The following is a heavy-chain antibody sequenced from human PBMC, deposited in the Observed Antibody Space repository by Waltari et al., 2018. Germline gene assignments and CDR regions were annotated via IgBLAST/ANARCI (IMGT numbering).Heavy chain of an antibody. D-gene: IGHD2-21*02. J-gene: IGHJ3*02. Sequence: QPGSSVKVSCQASGGTFSSYAISWVRRAPGQGLEWMGGIIPIVGTANYAQKFQGRVTITADESTSTAYMELSSLRSEDTAVYYCARAYKRAVVTAQGAFDIWGQGTMVTVSS. CDR1: GGTFSSYA. V-gene: IGHV1-69*01. CDR2: IIPIVGTA. CDR3: ARAYKRAVVTAQGAFDI.